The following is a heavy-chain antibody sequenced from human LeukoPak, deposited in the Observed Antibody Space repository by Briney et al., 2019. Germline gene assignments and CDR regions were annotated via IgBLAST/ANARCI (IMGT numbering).Heavy chain of an antibody. CDR2: IYYTGST. J-gene: IGHJ4*02. V-gene: IGHV4-59*08. CDR1: GGSISSYY. D-gene: IGHD2-15*01. CDR3: AGLGVVYQFEY. Sequence: PSETLSLTCTVSGGSISSYYWSWIRQPPGKGLEWIGYIYYTGSTNYNPSVKSRVTISVDTSQNQLSLKLSSVTAADTAVYYCAGLGVVYQFEYWGRGTPVTVSS.